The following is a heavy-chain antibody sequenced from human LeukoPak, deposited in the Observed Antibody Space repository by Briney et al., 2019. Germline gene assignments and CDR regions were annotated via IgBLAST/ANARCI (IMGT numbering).Heavy chain of an antibody. CDR2: IIPIFGTA. J-gene: IGHJ4*02. Sequence: ASVKVSCKASGYTFTSYGISWVRQAPGQGLEWMGGIIPIFGTANYAQKFQGRVTITADESTSTAYMELSSLRSEDTAVYYCARDDSSSSADYWGQGTLVTVSS. CDR1: GYTFTSYG. D-gene: IGHD6-6*01. CDR3: ARDDSSSSADY. V-gene: IGHV1-69*13.